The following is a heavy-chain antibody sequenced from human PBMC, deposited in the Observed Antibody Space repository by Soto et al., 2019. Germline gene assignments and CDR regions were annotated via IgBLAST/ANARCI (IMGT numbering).Heavy chain of an antibody. V-gene: IGHV3-23*01. D-gene: IGHD1-26*01. Sequence: EAQLLESGGGLVQPGGSLRLSCAASGFTFSSYAMRWVRQAPVKGLEWVSAISGSGGSTCYADSVKGRFTISRDNSKNTLYLQMNSLRAEDTAVYYCARRGSGSYYDYWGQGTLVTVSS. CDR3: ARRGSGSYYDY. CDR1: GFTFSSYA. J-gene: IGHJ4*02. CDR2: ISGSGGST.